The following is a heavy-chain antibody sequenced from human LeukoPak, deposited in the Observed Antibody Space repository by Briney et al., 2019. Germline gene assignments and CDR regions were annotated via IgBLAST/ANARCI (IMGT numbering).Heavy chain of an antibody. V-gene: IGHV3-74*01. J-gene: IGHJ4*02. CDR1: GFTFSKYW. CDR3: ATKQWLAPPPDS. Sequence: GSLRLSCAASGFTFSKYWMLWVRQAPGKGLESVSRINTDGTVTTYADSVKGRFTVSRDNADNTMFLQMNGVRDEDTAVYYCATKQWLAPPPDSWGQGTPVTVSS. CDR2: INTDGTVT. D-gene: IGHD6-19*01.